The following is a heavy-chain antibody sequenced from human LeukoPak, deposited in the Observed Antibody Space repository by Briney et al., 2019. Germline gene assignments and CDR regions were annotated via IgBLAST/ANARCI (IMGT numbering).Heavy chain of an antibody. CDR3: AKRGHYSINWYHYFDY. J-gene: IGHJ4*02. Sequence: TGGSLGLSCAASGFTFTTYGLHRVRQAPGKGLEWVAAIASNGGSEYYADSVKGRFTISRDNSKNTLFLQMNSLRPDDTAVYYCAKRGHYSINWYHYFDYWGQGTLVTVSS. V-gene: IGHV3-30*18. CDR1: GFTFTTYG. CDR2: IASNGGSE. D-gene: IGHD6-13*01.